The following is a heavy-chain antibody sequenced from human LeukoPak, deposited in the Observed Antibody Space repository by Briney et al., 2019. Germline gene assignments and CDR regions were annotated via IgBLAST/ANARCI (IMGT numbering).Heavy chain of an antibody. J-gene: IGHJ6*03. V-gene: IGHV3-23*01. CDR1: GFTFSSYA. CDR3: AKNRGVQGVIRIYYYYYYMDV. CDR2: ISGSGGST. D-gene: IGHD3-10*01. Sequence: PGGSLRLSCAASGFTFSSYAMSWVRQAPGKGLEWVSAISGSGGSTYYADSVKGRFTISRDNSKNTLYLQMNSLRAEDTAVYYCAKNRGVQGVIRIYYYYYYMDVWGKGTTVTVSS.